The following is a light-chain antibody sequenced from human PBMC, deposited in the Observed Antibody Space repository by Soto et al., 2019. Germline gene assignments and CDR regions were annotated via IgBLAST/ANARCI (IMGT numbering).Light chain of an antibody. Sequence: HTVVTQEPSFSVSPGGTVTLTCGLTSGSVSTTYYPSWYQQTPGQAPRTLIYSTNIRSSGVPDRFSGSILGNKAALTITGAQADDESDYHCMLYMGGGLVVFGGGTKVTVL. J-gene: IGLJ2*01. CDR3: MLYMGGGLVV. CDR1: SGSVSTTYY. CDR2: STN. V-gene: IGLV8-61*01.